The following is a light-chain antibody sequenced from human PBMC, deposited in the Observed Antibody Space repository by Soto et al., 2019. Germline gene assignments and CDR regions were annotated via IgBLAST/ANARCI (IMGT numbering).Light chain of an antibody. Sequence: EVVLSQSPGTLSLSPGERATLSCRASQSVSSSYLAWYQQKPGQAPRLLIYGASNRATGIPDRFSGSGSGTDFTLTISRLEPEDFAVYYCQQRSDWPPITFGQGTLLAIK. J-gene: IGKJ5*01. CDR3: QQRSDWPPIT. V-gene: IGKV3D-20*02. CDR1: QSVSSSY. CDR2: GAS.